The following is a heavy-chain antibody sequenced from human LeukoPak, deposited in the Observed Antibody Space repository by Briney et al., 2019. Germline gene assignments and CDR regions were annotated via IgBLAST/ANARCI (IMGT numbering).Heavy chain of an antibody. D-gene: IGHD6-13*01. CDR2: MNPNSGNT. CDR1: GYTFTSYD. J-gene: IGHJ4*02. CDR3: ARAGSSWYVYFDY. Sequence: GASVKVSCKASGYTFTSYDINWVRQATGQGLEWMGWMNPNSGNTGYAQKFQGRVTMTRNTSISTAYMELSRLRSDDTAVYYCARAGSSWYVYFDYWGQGTLVTVSS. V-gene: IGHV1-8*01.